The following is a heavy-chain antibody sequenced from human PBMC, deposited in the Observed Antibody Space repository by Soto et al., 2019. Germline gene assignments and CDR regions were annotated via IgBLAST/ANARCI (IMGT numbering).Heavy chain of an antibody. Sequence: PSETLSLTCTVSGGSISSSSYYWGGIRQPPGKGLEWIGSIYYSGSTYYNPSLKSRVTISVDTSKNQFSLKLSSVTAADTAVYYCARASGFYGMDVWGQGTTVTISS. CDR3: ARASGFYGMDV. D-gene: IGHD3-22*01. J-gene: IGHJ6*02. CDR2: IYYSGST. CDR1: GGSISSSSYY. V-gene: IGHV4-39*01.